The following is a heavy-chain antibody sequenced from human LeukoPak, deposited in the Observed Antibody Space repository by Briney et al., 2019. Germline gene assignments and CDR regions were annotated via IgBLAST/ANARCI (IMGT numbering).Heavy chain of an antibody. CDR1: GYTFTSYY. Sequence: ASVKVSCKASGYTFTSYYMHWVRQAPGQGLEWMGIINPSGGSTSYAQKFQGRVTMTRDMSTSTVYMELSSLRSEDTAVYYCARIGGYDSRLYYYYMDVWGKGTTVTVSS. CDR2: INPSGGST. J-gene: IGHJ6*03. D-gene: IGHD5-12*01. V-gene: IGHV1-46*01. CDR3: ARIGGYDSRLYYYYMDV.